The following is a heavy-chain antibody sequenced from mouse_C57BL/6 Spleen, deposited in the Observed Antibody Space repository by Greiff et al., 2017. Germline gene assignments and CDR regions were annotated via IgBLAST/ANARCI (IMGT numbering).Heavy chain of an antibody. CDR2: IDPSDSYT. V-gene: IGHV1-59*01. Sequence: QVQLQQPGAELVRPGTSVKLSCKASGYTFTSYWMHWVKPRPGQGLEWIGVIDPSDSYTNYNQKFKGKATLTVDTSSSTAYMQLSSLTSDDLAVXYCAREGDDYEFDDWGQGTTLTVSS. CDR1: GYTFTSYW. D-gene: IGHD2-4*01. J-gene: IGHJ2*01. CDR3: AREGDDYEFDD.